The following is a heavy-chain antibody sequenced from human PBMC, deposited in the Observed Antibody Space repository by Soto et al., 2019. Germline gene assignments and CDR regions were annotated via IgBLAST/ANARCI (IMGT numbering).Heavy chain of an antibody. CDR3: AKDPRYTTGRGWFDP. CDR1: GFTFSIYS. CDR2: ISGGGGST. V-gene: IGHV3-23*01. D-gene: IGHD6-19*01. J-gene: IGHJ5*02. Sequence: GGSLRLSCAASGFTFSIYSMSWVRQTPGKGLEWVSGISGGGGSTYYADSVKGRFTISRDNSKNTLYLQMDSLRTADTAVYYCAKDPRYTTGRGWFDPWGQGTLVTVSS.